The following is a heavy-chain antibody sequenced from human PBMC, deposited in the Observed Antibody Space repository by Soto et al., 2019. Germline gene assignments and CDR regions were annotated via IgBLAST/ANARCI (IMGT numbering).Heavy chain of an antibody. CDR1: GFTFSSYG. J-gene: IGHJ4*02. CDR2: IWYDGSNK. CDR3: AREGSGYSGSYLVY. D-gene: IGHD5-12*01. Sequence: PGGSLRLSCAASGFTFSSYGMHWVRQAPGKGLEWVAVIWYDGSNKYYADSVKGRFTISRDNSKNTLYLQMNSLRAENTAVYYCAREGSGYSGSYLVYWGQGTLVTVSS. V-gene: IGHV3-33*01.